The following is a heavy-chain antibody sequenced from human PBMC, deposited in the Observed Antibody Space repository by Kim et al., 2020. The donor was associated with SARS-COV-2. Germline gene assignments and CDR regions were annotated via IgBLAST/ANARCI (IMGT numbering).Heavy chain of an antibody. CDR1: GGTFSSYA. CDR2: IIPIFGTA. D-gene: IGHD3-10*01. Sequence: SVKVSCKASGGTFSSYAISWVRQAPGQGLEWMGGIIPIFGTANYAQKFQGRVTITADESTSTAYMELSSLRSEDTAVYYCAARVTGDYYGSGSYFDYWGQGTLVTVSS. J-gene: IGHJ4*02. V-gene: IGHV1-69*13. CDR3: AARVTGDYYGSGSYFDY.